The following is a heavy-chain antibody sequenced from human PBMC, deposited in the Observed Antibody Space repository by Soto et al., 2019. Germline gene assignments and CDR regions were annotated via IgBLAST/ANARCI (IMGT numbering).Heavy chain of an antibody. V-gene: IGHV4-59*08. Sequence: SETLSLTCTVSGGSISSYTWSWIRQPPGKGLEWVGYIHYSGSTNYNPSLQSRVTISVDTSKDEISLKLSSVTAADTAVYYCASRYAPSEFDHWGQGSLVTVSS. D-gene: IGHD2-2*01. J-gene: IGHJ4*02. CDR2: IHYSGST. CDR3: ASRYAPSEFDH. CDR1: GGSISSYT.